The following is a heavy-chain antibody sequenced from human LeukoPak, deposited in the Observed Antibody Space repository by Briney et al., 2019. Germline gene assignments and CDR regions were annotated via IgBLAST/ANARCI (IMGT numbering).Heavy chain of an antibody. Sequence: GGSLRLSCAASGFTFSSYAMSWVRQAPGKGLEWVSVISGSGDRTFYAVSVKGRFTISRDNSTNTLYLQMNSLRAEDTAVYYCATAAAGNFDYWGQGTLVTVSS. J-gene: IGHJ4*02. CDR1: GFTFSSYA. CDR2: ISGSGDRT. D-gene: IGHD6-13*01. V-gene: IGHV3-23*01. CDR3: ATAAAGNFDY.